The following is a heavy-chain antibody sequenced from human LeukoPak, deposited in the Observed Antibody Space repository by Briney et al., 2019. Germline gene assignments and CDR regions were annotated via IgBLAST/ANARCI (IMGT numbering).Heavy chain of an antibody. CDR3: ARDRQLVGGVWFDP. D-gene: IGHD6-6*01. CDR2: INPNSGGT. J-gene: IGHJ5*02. CDR1: GYSFTSHY. V-gene: IGHV1-2*02. Sequence: ASVKVSCKASGYSFTSHYMHWVRQAPGQGLEWMGWINPNSGGTNYAQKFQGRVTMTTDTSTSTAYMELRSLRSDDTAVYYCARDRQLVGGVWFDPWGQGTLVTVSS.